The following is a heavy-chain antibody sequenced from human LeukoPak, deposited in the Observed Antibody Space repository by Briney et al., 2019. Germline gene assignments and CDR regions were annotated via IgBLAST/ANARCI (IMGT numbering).Heavy chain of an antibody. Sequence: ASVKVSCKASGYHFIDYYMHWGRQGPGQGLEWMGWIELNSGATRYAQKFQGRVTLARDTSISTAYMDLSSLRSDDTAVYYCARDSATAAGLALGYWGQGTLVTVSS. V-gene: IGHV1-2*02. CDR2: IELNSGAT. CDR3: ARDSATAAGLALGY. D-gene: IGHD6-13*01. CDR1: GYHFIDYY. J-gene: IGHJ4*02.